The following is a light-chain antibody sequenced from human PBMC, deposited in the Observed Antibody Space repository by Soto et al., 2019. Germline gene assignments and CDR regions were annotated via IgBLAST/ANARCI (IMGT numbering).Light chain of an antibody. CDR3: QQSYSTPLT. CDR2: TGS. CDR1: QTISNY. J-gene: IGKJ4*01. V-gene: IGKV1-39*01. Sequence: DIQMTQSPSSLSAAVGDRVTLTCRASQTISNYLNWYQQKPGKAPKLLIYTGSTLQSGVPSRFSGSGSGTHFTLTISSLQPEDFASYYCQQSYSTPLTFGGGTKVEL.